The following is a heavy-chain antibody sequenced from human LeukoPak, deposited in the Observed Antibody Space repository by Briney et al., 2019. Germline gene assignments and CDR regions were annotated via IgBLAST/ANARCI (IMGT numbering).Heavy chain of an antibody. Sequence: AGGSLRLSCAASGFTVRSNYMSWVRQAPGKGLEWVSVIYSGGSTYYADSVKGRFTISRDNSKNTLYLQMNSLRAEDTAVYYCARVPSWDYYYMDVWGKGTTVTVSS. CDR2: IYSGGST. D-gene: IGHD3-16*01. CDR1: GFTVRSNY. CDR3: ARVPSWDYYYMDV. V-gene: IGHV3-53*01. J-gene: IGHJ6*03.